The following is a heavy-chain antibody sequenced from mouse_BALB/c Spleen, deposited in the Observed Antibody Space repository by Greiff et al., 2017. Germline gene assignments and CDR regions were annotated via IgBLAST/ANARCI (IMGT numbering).Heavy chain of an antibody. V-gene: IGHV7-3*02. CDR2: IRNKANGYTT. CDR3: AREAWFAY. Sequence: EVKLQESGGGLVQPGGSLRLSCATSGFTFTDYYMSWVRQPPGKALEWLGFIRNKANGYTTEYSASVKGRFTISRDNSQSILYLQMNTLRAEDSATYYCAREAWFAYWGQGTLVTVSA. J-gene: IGHJ3*01. CDR1: GFTFTDYY.